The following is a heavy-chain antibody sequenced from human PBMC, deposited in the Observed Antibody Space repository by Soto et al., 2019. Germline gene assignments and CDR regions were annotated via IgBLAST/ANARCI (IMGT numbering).Heavy chain of an antibody. CDR3: AKGITVTTNEPRRYYYYYMDV. Sequence: GGSLRLSCAASGFTFYDYAMHWVRQAPGKGLEWVSGISWNSGSIGYADSVKGRFTISRDNAKNSLYLQMNSLRAEDTALYYCAKGITVTTNEPRRYYYYYMDVWGKGTTVTVS. D-gene: IGHD4-17*01. V-gene: IGHV3-9*01. J-gene: IGHJ6*03. CDR1: GFTFYDYA. CDR2: ISWNSGSI.